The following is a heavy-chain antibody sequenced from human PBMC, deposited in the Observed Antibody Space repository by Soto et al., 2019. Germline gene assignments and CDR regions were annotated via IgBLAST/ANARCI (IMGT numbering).Heavy chain of an antibody. CDR1: GYTFTIYG. D-gene: IGHD1-1*01. CDR3: ARDKALYNWNDRDNFDY. J-gene: IGHJ4*02. V-gene: IGHV1-18*01. CDR2: ISAYNGNT. Sequence: ASVKVSCKASGYTFTIYGISWVRQAPGQGLEWMGWISAYNGNTNYAQKLQGRVTMTTDTSTSTAYMELRSLRSDDTAVYYCARDKALYNWNDRDNFDYWGQGTLVTVSS.